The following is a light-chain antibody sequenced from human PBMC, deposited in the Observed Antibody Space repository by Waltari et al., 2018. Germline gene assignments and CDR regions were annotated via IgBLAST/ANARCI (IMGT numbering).Light chain of an antibody. Sequence: DIVMTQSPDSLAVSLGERATIICKSSQSVLDISTNRNYLAWFQQKPGQPPQLLIYWASARDSGVPDRFSGSGSGTDFTLTISSLQAEDVAFYYCQQYYTPPWTFGQGTKVEI. J-gene: IGKJ1*01. CDR1: QSVLDISTNRNY. CDR2: WAS. V-gene: IGKV4-1*01. CDR3: QQYYTPPWT.